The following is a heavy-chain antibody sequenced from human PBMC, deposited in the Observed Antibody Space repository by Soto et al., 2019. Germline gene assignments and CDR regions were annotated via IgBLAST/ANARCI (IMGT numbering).Heavy chain of an antibody. CDR2: IYYSGST. D-gene: IGHD6-19*01. CDR3: ARGIEGWYQGRYYSGMDV. V-gene: IGHV4-61*01. CDR1: GGSVSSGSYY. Sequence: QVQLQESGPGLVKPSETLSLTCTVSGGSVSSGSYYWSWIRQPPGKGLEWIGYIYYSGSTNYNPSLMSRVRISVDTSKNQFSLKLSSVTAADTAVYYCARGIEGWYQGRYYSGMDVWGQGTTVTVSS. J-gene: IGHJ6*02.